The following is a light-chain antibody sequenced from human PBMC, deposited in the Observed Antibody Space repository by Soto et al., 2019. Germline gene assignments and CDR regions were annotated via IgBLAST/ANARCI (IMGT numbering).Light chain of an antibody. V-gene: IGLV2-8*01. J-gene: IGLJ3*02. Sequence: QSVLTQPPSASGSPGQSVTISCTGTSNDVGGYNYVSWYQQHPGKVPKLMIYEVSKRPSGVPDRFSGSKSGNTASLTVSGLQAEDEADYYCSSYAGSNNWVFGGGTKLTVL. CDR1: SNDVGGYNY. CDR3: SSYAGSNNWV. CDR2: EVS.